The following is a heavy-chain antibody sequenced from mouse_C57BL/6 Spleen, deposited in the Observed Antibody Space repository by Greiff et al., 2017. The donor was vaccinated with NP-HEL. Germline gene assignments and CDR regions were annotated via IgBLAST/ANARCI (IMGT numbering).Heavy chain of an antibody. V-gene: IGHV1-82*01. J-gene: IGHJ2*01. CDR1: GYAFSSSW. CDR2: IYPGDGDT. Sequence: QVQLKQSGPELVKPGASVKISCKASGYAFSSSWMNWVKQRPGKGLEWIGRIYPGDGDTNYNGKFKGKATLTADKSSSTAYMQLSSLTSEDSAVYFCARSGDYYGSRSYFDYWGQGTTLTVSS. D-gene: IGHD1-1*01. CDR3: ARSGDYYGSRSYFDY.